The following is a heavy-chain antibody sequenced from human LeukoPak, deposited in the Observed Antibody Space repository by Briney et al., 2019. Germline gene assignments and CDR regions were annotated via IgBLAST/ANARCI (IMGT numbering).Heavy chain of an antibody. CDR2: IYYSGST. V-gene: IGHV4-59*08. J-gene: IGHJ6*02. Sequence: PSETLSLTCTVSGRSISSYYWSWIRQPPGKGLEWIGYIYYSGSTNYNPSLKSRVTISVDTSKNQFSLKLSSVTAADTAVYYCARLKVAGYYYYGMDVWGQGTTVTVSS. CDR1: GRSISSYY. CDR3: ARLKVAGYYYYGMDV. D-gene: IGHD6-19*01.